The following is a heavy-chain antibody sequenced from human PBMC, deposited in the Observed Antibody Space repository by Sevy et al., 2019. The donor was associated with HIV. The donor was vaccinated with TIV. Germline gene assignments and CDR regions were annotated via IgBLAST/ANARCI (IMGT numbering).Heavy chain of an antibody. D-gene: IGHD1-26*01. CDR2: ISSGSTYI. J-gene: IGHJ6*02. CDR1: GFTFSSYS. Sequence: GESLKISCAASGFTFSSYSMNWVRQAPGKGLEWVSSISSGSTYIYYVDSVKGRFTISRDNAKNSLYLQMNSLRAEDTAVYYCASDRGVGTSCYGMDVWGQGTTVTVSS. V-gene: IGHV3-21*01. CDR3: ASDRGVGTSCYGMDV.